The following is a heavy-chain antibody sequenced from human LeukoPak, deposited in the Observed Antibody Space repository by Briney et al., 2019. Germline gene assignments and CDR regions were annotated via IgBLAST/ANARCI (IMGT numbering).Heavy chain of an antibody. J-gene: IGHJ6*03. CDR3: ARGGSGWNYYYYYMDV. Sequence: SETLSLTCTVSGGSISSSSYYWSWIRQPAGKGLEWIGRIYSSGSTNYNPSLKSRVTISVDTSKNQFSLKLSSVTAADTAVYYCARGGSGWNYYYYYMDVWGKGTTVTISS. CDR2: IYSSGST. D-gene: IGHD6-19*01. V-gene: IGHV4-61*02. CDR1: GGSISSSSYY.